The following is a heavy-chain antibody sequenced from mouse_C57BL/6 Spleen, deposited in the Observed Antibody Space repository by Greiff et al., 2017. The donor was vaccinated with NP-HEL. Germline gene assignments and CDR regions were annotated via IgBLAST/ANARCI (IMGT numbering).Heavy chain of an antibody. CDR1: GYTFTSYW. V-gene: IGHV1-50*01. J-gene: IGHJ3*01. Sequence: VQLQQPGAELVKPGASVKLSCKASGYTFTSYWMQWVKQRPGQGLEWIGEIDPSDSYTNYNQKFKGKATLTVDTSSSTAYMQLSSLTSEDSAVYYCASGTTVAAYWGQGTLVTVSA. CDR3: ASGTTVAAY. CDR2: IDPSDSYT. D-gene: IGHD1-1*01.